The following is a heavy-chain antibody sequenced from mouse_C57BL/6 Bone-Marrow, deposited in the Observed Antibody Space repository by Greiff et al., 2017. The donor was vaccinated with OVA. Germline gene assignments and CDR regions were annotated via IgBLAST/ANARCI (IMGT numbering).Heavy chain of an antibody. Sequence: VQLQQSGPELVKPGASVKISCKASGYTFTDYYMNWVKQSHGKSLEWIGDINPNNGGTSYNQKFKGKATLTVDKSSSTAYMELRSLTSEDSAVYYCARGASDDWGQGTTLTVSS. V-gene: IGHV1-26*01. J-gene: IGHJ2*01. CDR2: INPNNGGT. CDR3: ARGASDD. CDR1: GYTFTDYY.